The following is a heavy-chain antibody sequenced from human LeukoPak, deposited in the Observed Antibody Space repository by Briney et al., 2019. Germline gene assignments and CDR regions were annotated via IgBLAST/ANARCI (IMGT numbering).Heavy chain of an antibody. CDR2: IYYSGST. CDR3: ARESSWGNFDY. J-gene: IGHJ4*02. CDR1: GGSISSYY. D-gene: IGHD7-27*01. V-gene: IGHV4-59*01. Sequence: KPSETLSLTRTVSGGSISSYYWSWIRQPPGKGLEWIGYIYYSGSTNYNPSLKSRVTISVDTSKNQFSLKLSYVTAADTAVYFCARESSWGNFDYWGQGTLVTVSS.